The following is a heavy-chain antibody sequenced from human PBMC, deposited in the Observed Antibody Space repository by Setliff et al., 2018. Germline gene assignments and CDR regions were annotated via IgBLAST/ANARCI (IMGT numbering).Heavy chain of an antibody. D-gene: IGHD6-25*01. CDR3: ARDSGFGGTFDY. Sequence: GGSLRLSCAASGYTFSSNNMGWVRQAPGKGLEWVSYISISSSAIYYADSVKGRFTISRDNAKNSLYLQMNSLRAEDTAVYYCARDSGFGGTFDYWGQGALVTAPQ. J-gene: IGHJ4*02. CDR1: GYTFSSNN. V-gene: IGHV3-48*01. CDR2: ISISSSAI.